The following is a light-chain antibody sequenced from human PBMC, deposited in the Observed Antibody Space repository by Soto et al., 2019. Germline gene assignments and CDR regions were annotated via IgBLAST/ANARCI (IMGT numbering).Light chain of an antibody. CDR1: QSVGSK. CDR2: GAS. Sequence: EIVMTQSPATLSVSPGERATLSCRASQSVGSKLAWYQQKPGQAPRLLIYGASTRATGIPARFSGSGSGAEFTLTISSLQSEDFAVYYCQQCNSWPLTFGGGTKVEIK. V-gene: IGKV3-15*01. CDR3: QQCNSWPLT. J-gene: IGKJ4*01.